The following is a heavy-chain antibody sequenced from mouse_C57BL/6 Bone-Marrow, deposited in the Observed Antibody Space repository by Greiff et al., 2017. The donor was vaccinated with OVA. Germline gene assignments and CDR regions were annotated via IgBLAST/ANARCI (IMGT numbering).Heavy chain of an antibody. CDR2: IDPENGDT. Sequence: EVQGVESGAELVRPGASVKLSCTASGFNIKDDYMHWVKQRPEQGLEWIGWIDPENGDTEYASKFQGKATITADTSSNTAYLQLSSLTSEDTAVYYCTADGSYAMDYWGQGTSVTVSS. V-gene: IGHV14-4*01. J-gene: IGHJ4*01. CDR3: TADGSYAMDY. D-gene: IGHD2-3*01. CDR1: GFNIKDDY.